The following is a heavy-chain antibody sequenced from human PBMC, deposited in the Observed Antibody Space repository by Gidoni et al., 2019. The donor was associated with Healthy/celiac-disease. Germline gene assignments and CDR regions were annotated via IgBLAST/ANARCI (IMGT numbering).Heavy chain of an antibody. D-gene: IGHD5-12*01. J-gene: IGHJ6*03. CDR3: ARDGDGYEPRGYYYYYYMDV. CDR2: ISYDGSNK. V-gene: IGHV3-30-3*01. Sequence: QVQLVESGGGVVQPGRSLRLSCAASGFTFSSYALHWVRQAPGKGLEWVAFISYDGSNKYYADSVKGRFTISRDNSKNTLYLQMNSLRAEDTAVYYCARDGDGYEPRGYYYYYYMDVWGKGTTVTVSS. CDR1: GFTFSSYA.